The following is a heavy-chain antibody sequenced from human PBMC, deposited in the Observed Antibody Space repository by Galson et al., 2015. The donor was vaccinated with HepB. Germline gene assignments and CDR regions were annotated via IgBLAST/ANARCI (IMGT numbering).Heavy chain of an antibody. Sequence: SVKVSCKASGYTFTSYAMHWVRQAPGQRLEWMGWINAGNGNTKYSQKFQGRVTITRDTSASTAYMELSSLRSEDTAVYYCARGPGQWLVPEYFDYWGQGTLVTVSS. D-gene: IGHD6-19*01. CDR2: INAGNGNT. CDR1: GYTFTSYA. J-gene: IGHJ4*02. CDR3: ARGPGQWLVPEYFDY. V-gene: IGHV1-3*01.